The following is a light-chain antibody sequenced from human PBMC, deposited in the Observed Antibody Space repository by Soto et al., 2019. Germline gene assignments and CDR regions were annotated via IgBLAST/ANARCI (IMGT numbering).Light chain of an antibody. J-gene: IGLJ2*01. CDR2: EVS. V-gene: IGLV2-14*01. Sequence: QSALTQPASVSGSPGQSITISCTGTSSDVGGYNYVSWYQQHPGKAPKLMIYEVSNRPSGVSNRFSGSKSGNTASLTISGLPAEDEADYYCSSYTSSSPVVFGGGTQLTVL. CDR1: SSDVGGYNY. CDR3: SSYTSSSPVV.